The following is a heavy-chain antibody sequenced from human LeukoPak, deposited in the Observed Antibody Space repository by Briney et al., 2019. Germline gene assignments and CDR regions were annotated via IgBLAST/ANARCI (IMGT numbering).Heavy chain of an antibody. D-gene: IGHD6-13*01. CDR3: AKRSAAGTVGYFDS. CDR2: ISWYSGTM. CDR1: GVSFDDYA. V-gene: IGHV3-9*01. J-gene: IGHJ4*02. Sequence: GGSLRLSCAASGVSFDDYAMHWGRPAPGEGPGVGSGISWYSGTMYCAYSVEGRFTISRDDAKNSMYLQMNSLRAEDTALYYCAKRSAAGTVGYFDSWGQGTLVTVSS.